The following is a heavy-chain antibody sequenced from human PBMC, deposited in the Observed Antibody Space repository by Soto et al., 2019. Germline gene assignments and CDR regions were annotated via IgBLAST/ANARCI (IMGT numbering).Heavy chain of an antibody. Sequence: PEETLSLTCAVSGYSISSGYYWGWIRQPPGKGLEWIGSIYHSGSTYYNPSLKSRVTISVDTSKNQFSLKLSSVTAADTAVYYCARDRPYSSSWYSKDYFDYWGQGTLVTVS. D-gene: IGHD6-13*01. V-gene: IGHV4-38-2*02. CDR3: ARDRPYSSSWYSKDYFDY. J-gene: IGHJ4*02. CDR1: GYSISSGYY. CDR2: IYHSGST.